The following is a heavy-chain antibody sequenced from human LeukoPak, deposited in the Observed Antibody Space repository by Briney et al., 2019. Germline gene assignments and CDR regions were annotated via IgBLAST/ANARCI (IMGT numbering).Heavy chain of an antibody. CDR2: INPNSGGT. D-gene: IGHD1-26*01. Sequence: ASVTVSFKASGYTFTGYYMHWVRQAPGQGLEWMGWINPNSGGTNYAQKFQGRVTMTRDTSISTAHMELGRLRSDDTAVYYCARHRWELLYYFDYWGQGTLVTVSS. J-gene: IGHJ4*02. CDR3: ARHRWELLYYFDY. CDR1: GYTFTGYY. V-gene: IGHV1-2*02.